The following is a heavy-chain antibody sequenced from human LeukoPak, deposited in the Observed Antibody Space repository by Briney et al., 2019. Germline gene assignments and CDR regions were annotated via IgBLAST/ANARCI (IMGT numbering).Heavy chain of an antibody. D-gene: IGHD6-19*01. CDR1: GYTFTGYY. J-gene: IGHJ4*02. CDR3: ARGRNINRGSSGWARREFFAY. Sequence: GASVKVSCKASGYTFTGYYMHWVRQAPGQGLEWMGWINPNSGGTNYAQKFQGRVTMTRDTSTSTAYMELSRLRSDDTAVYYCARGRNINRGSSGWARREFFAYWGQGTLVTVSS. CDR2: INPNSGGT. V-gene: IGHV1-2*02.